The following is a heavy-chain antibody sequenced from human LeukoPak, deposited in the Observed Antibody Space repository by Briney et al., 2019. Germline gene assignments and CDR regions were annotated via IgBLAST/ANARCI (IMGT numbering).Heavy chain of an antibody. V-gene: IGHV1-69*13. Sequence: SVKVSCKASGGTFISYAISWVRQAPGQGLEWMGGIIPIFGTANYAQKFQGRVTITADESTSTAYMELSSLRSEDTAVYYCARDSVRGVLRYYAWFDPWGQGTLVTVSS. D-gene: IGHD3-9*01. J-gene: IGHJ5*02. CDR2: IIPIFGTA. CDR3: ARDSVRGVLRYYAWFDP. CDR1: GGTFISYA.